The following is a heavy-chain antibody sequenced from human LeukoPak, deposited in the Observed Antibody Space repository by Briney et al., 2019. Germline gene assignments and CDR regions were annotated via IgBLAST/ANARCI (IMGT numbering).Heavy chain of an antibody. CDR1: GFTFSSYA. CDR2: INWNGGST. CDR3: ARARLIEVPAPMNYYMDV. D-gene: IGHD2-2*01. Sequence: RPGGSLRLSCAASGFTFSSYAMIWVRQAPGKGLEWVSGINWNGGSTGYADSVRGRFTTSRDNAANSLYLQMNSLGAEDTALYYCARARLIEVPAPMNYYMDVWGKGTTVTVSS. J-gene: IGHJ6*03. V-gene: IGHV3-20*04.